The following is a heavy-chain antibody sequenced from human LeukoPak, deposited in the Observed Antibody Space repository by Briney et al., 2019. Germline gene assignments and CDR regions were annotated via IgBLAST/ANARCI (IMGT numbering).Heavy chain of an antibody. D-gene: IGHD1-26*01. Sequence: SETLSLTCIVSGGSISNYYCNWIRQSAGKGLEWIGRIYSSGNTNYNPSLKSRVTMSVDTSRKQFSLKLSSVTAADTAVYYCATTEGYYRDSLLEYWGQGTLVTVSS. J-gene: IGHJ4*02. CDR1: GGSISNYY. V-gene: IGHV4-4*07. CDR3: ATTEGYYRDSLLEY. CDR2: IYSSGNT.